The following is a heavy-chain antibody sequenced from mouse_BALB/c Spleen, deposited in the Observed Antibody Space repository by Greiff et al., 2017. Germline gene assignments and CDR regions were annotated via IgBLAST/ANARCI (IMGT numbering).Heavy chain of an antibody. CDR3: ARLGLYYAMDY. V-gene: IGHV14-3*02. J-gene: IGHJ4*01. Sequence: EVKLMESGAELVKPGASVKLSCTASGFNIKDTYMHWVKQRPEQGLEWIGRIDPANGNTKYDPKFQGKATITADTSSNTAYLQLSSLTSEDTAVYYCARLGLYYAMDYWGQGTSVTVSS. CDR2: IDPANGNT. D-gene: IGHD4-1*01. CDR1: GFNIKDTY.